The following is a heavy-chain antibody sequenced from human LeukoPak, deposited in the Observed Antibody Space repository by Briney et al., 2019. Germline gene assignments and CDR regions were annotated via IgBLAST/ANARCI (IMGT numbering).Heavy chain of an antibody. CDR2: MSPGSGYT. J-gene: IGHJ4*02. Sequence: ASVKVSCKTSGYTFTNYDINWVRQATGQGLEWLGWMSPGSGYTGYAQKFQGRVAMTRDISINTAYMELSSLRSEDTAVYYCARAPLLADYWGQGTLVTVSS. D-gene: IGHD2-21*01. V-gene: IGHV1-8*02. CDR1: GYTFTNYD. CDR3: ARAPLLADY.